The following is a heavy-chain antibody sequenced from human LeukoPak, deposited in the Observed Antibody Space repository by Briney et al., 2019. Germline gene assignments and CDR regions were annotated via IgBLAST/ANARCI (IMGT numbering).Heavy chain of an antibody. Sequence: GGSLRLSCAASGFTFSSYSMNWVRQAPGKGLEWVSYISSSSSTVYYADSVKGRFTISRDNAKNSLYLQMNSLRAEDTAVYYCAKDFGYCSSTSCSGFDYWGQGTLVTVSS. D-gene: IGHD2-2*01. CDR3: AKDFGYCSSTSCSGFDY. CDR1: GFTFSSYS. J-gene: IGHJ4*02. V-gene: IGHV3-48*04. CDR2: ISSSSSTV.